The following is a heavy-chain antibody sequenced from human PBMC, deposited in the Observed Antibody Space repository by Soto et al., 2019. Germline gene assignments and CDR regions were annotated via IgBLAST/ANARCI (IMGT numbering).Heavy chain of an antibody. J-gene: IGHJ4*02. Sequence: GGSLRLSCTASGFTFSSYAMSWVRQAPGKGLEWVSTISGSGGGTYYADSMKGRFTISRDNSKNTLYLQMYSLRVEDTAVYYCARESDHWGQGTLVTVSS. CDR2: ISGSGGGT. V-gene: IGHV3-23*01. CDR1: GFTFSSYA. CDR3: ARESDH.